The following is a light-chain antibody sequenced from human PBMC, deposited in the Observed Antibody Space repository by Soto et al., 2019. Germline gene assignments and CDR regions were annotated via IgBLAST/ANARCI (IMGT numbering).Light chain of an antibody. CDR2: GAS. Sequence: EIVLTQSPGTLSLSPGESATLSCRASQYVSVRFLAWYQQKPGQAPRLLIYGASDRATGIPDRFTGSGSGTDFTFTINRLEPEDFAVYFCQQYGSSPQTFGQGTKVDIK. J-gene: IGKJ1*01. CDR1: QYVSVRF. CDR3: QQYGSSPQT. V-gene: IGKV3-20*01.